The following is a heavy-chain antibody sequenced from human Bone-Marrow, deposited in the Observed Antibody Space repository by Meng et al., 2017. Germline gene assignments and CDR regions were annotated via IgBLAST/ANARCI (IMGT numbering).Heavy chain of an antibody. CDR1: GGSISSSYYY. Sequence: SETLSLTCTVSGGSISSSYYYWGWIRQPPGRGLEWIGAIYYTGSTYHNPSLKSRVTMSVDTSKNQFSLKMSSVTAADTAVYYCVAVFGDFYYYGMDVWGQGTTVTVSS. J-gene: IGHJ6*02. CDR3: VAVFGDFYYYGMDV. D-gene: IGHD3-16*01. V-gene: IGHV4-39*07. CDR2: IYYTGST.